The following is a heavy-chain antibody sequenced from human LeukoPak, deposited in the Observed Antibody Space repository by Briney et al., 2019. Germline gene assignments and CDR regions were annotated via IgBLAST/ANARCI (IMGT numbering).Heavy chain of an antibody. D-gene: IGHD3-22*01. J-gene: IGHJ4*02. CDR1: GFTFSTYA. CDR2: IYYHGTKT. V-gene: IGHV3-33*03. Sequence: GGSLRLSCAASGFTFSTYAMHWVRQAPGKGLEWVAVIYYHGTKTYYADSLKGRLTIPRDNSKNTLYLEMNSLRAEDTAVYYCAKDVSGGGGGYWVDYWGQGTLVTVSS. CDR3: AKDVSGGGGGYWVDY.